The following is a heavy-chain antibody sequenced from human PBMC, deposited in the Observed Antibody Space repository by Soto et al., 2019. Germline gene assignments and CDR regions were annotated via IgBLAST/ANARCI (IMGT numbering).Heavy chain of an antibody. D-gene: IGHD6-6*01. J-gene: IGHJ4*02. CDR2: IDCHSAST. CDR3: AKGSTSARPYFFDY. CDR1: GFTLSNYV. Sequence: PGGSLRLSCAASGFTLSNYVMSWVRQAPGKGLEWVSAIDCHSASTYYAESVKGRFTISRDNSKNTLYLQMNSLRADDAAIYYCAKGSTSARPYFFDYWGQGTLVTVSS. V-gene: IGHV3-23*01.